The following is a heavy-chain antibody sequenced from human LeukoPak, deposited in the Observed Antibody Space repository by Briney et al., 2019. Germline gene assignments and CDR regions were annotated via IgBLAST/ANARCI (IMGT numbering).Heavy chain of an antibody. V-gene: IGHV1-18*01. Sequence: EASVKVSCKASGYTFTSYGISWVRQAPGQGLEWMGWISAYNGNTNYAQKLQGRVTMTTDTSTSTAYMELRSLRSDDTAVYYCARSCGGDCHTPLLRYGMDVWGQGTTVTVSS. CDR2: ISAYNGNT. CDR1: GYTFTSYG. J-gene: IGHJ6*02. D-gene: IGHD2-21*02. CDR3: ARSCGGDCHTPLLRYGMDV.